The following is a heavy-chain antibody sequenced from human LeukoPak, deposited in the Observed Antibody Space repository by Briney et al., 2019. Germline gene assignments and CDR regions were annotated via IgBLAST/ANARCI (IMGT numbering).Heavy chain of an antibody. J-gene: IGHJ5*02. Sequence: PGGSLRLSCAASGITFSSYWMSWVRQAPGKGLEWVANINQDASETQYADSVQGRFTISRDNAKNSLYVQMNSLRVEDTAVYYCVAGSGWLGETWGRGTLVTVSS. CDR1: GITFSSYW. CDR2: INQDASET. V-gene: IGHV3-7*01. CDR3: VAGSGWLGET. D-gene: IGHD6-19*01.